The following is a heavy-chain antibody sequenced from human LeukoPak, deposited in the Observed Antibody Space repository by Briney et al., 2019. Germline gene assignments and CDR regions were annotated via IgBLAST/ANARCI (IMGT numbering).Heavy chain of an antibody. V-gene: IGHV3-64*01. CDR1: GGSFSGYY. CDR3: ARYSSGFDH. J-gene: IGHJ5*02. D-gene: IGHD6-19*01. CDR2: ISSNGGST. Sequence: ETLSLTCAVYGGSFSGYYWSWIRQPPGKGLEYVSAISSNGGSTYYANSEKGRFTISRDNSKNTLYLQMGSLRAEDMAVYYCARYSSGFDHWGQGTLVTVSS.